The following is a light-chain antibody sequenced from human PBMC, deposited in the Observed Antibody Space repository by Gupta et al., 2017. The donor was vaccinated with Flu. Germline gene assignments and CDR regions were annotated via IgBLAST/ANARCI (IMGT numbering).Light chain of an antibody. CDR3: AAWDDRLKGPG. CDR1: SSNIGSNT. J-gene: IGLJ7*01. V-gene: IGLV1-44*01. Sequence: QSVLTQPPSASGTPGQRVTISCSGSSSNIGSNTVNWYQQLPGTAPKLLIERNNQRPSGVTDRFAGSKSGNSDYREIRGLQSEDEAEYDGAAWDDRLKGPGLGGGPQL. CDR2: RNN.